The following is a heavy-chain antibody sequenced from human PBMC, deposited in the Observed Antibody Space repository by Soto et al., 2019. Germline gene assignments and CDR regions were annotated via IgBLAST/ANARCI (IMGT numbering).Heavy chain of an antibody. CDR2: IGTAGDT. CDR3: ARGSMITFGGLSGWFDP. CDR1: GFTFSSYD. D-gene: IGHD3-16*01. J-gene: IGHJ5*02. Sequence: GGSLRLSCAASGFTFSSYDMHWVRQATGKGLEWVSAIGTAGDTYYPGSVKGRFTISRENAKNSLYLQMNSLRAGDTAVYYCARGSMITFGGLSGWFDPWGQGTLVTVSS. V-gene: IGHV3-13*01.